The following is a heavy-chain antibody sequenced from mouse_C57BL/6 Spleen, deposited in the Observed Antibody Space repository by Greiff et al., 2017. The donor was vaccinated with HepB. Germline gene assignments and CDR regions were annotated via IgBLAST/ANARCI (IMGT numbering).Heavy chain of an antibody. CDR2: IRNKANGYTT. J-gene: IGHJ1*03. V-gene: IGHV7-3*01. D-gene: IGHD3-3*01. CDR3: ARYKGGRDWYFDV. CDR1: GFTFTDYY. Sequence: EVQLVESGGGLVQPGGSLSLSCAASGFTFTDYYMSWVRQPPGKALEWLGFIRNKANGYTTEYSASVKGRFTISRDNSQSILYLQMNALRAEDSATYNCARYKGGRDWYFDVWGTGTTVTVSS.